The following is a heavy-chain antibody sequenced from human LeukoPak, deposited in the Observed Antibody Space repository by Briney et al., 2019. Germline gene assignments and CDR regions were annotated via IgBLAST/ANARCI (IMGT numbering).Heavy chain of an antibody. CDR3: ARGGAAAETSGFDH. Sequence: ASVKVSCQASGYTFASHDIIWVRQATGQGLEYMGWLHPDNDDAGYADKFQGRLNLTRDSSTSTAYLELNSLTFDDTAVYYCARGGAAAETSGFDHWGRGTQVTVSA. D-gene: IGHD6-13*01. CDR2: LHPDNDDA. J-gene: IGHJ4*01. CDR1: GYTFASHD. V-gene: IGHV1-8*01.